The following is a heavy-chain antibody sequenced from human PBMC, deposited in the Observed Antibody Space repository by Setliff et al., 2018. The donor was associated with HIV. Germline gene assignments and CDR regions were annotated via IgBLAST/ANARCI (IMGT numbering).Heavy chain of an antibody. D-gene: IGHD6-19*01. J-gene: IGHJ6*03. CDR1: GGSISSGSYY. CDR3: ARSRESSGYYRDYYYYLDV. V-gene: IGHV4-61*02. Sequence: SETLSLTCTVSGGSISSGSYYWSWIRQPAGKRLEWIGRIYSSGSSNYNPSLKNRVTISVHTSKNQFSLKLSSVTAADTAVYYCARSRESSGYYRDYYYYLDVWGKGTTVTAP. CDR2: IYSSGSS.